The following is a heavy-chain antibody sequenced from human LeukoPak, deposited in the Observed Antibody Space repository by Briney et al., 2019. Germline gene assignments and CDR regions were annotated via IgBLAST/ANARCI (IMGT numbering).Heavy chain of an antibody. Sequence: GESLRLSCAASGFIFSDYYMSWIRQAPGKGLEWVSYISGSTTYTNYADSVKGRFTISRDNAKNSLYLQMSSLRAEDTAVYFCARIRGSYYLDYWGQGTLVTVSS. J-gene: IGHJ4*02. D-gene: IGHD6-13*01. CDR3: ARIRGSYYLDY. V-gene: IGHV3-11*06. CDR1: GFIFSDYY. CDR2: ISGSTTYT.